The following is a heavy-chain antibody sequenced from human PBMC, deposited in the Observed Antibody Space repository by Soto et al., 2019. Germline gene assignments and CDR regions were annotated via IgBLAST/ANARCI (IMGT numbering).Heavy chain of an antibody. CDR1: GGSISSSNC. CDR2: IYHSGTT. Sequence: SETLSLTCSVSGGSISSSNCWSCARQPPGKGLEWIGEIYHSGTTNYNPSLKSRVTISIDTSKNHFSLKLSSVTAADTAVYYCARGTYDSSGYYWTWFDPWGQGTLVTVSS. J-gene: IGHJ5*02. CDR3: ARGTYDSSGYYWTWFDP. D-gene: IGHD3-22*01. V-gene: IGHV4-4*02.